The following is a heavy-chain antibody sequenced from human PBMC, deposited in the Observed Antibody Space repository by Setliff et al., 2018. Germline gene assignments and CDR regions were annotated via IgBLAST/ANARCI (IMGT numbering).Heavy chain of an antibody. CDR2: ISGSGGST. J-gene: IGHJ4*02. CDR3: AKRGDTRTFDY. D-gene: IGHD5-18*01. CDR1: GFTFSSYA. Sequence: GSLRLSCAASGFTFSSYAMSWVRQAPGKGLEWVSAISGSGGSTYYADSVKGRFTMSRDISKNTVYLHMTSLRAEDTAMYYCAKRGDTRTFDYWGQGTLVTVSS. V-gene: IGHV3-23*01.